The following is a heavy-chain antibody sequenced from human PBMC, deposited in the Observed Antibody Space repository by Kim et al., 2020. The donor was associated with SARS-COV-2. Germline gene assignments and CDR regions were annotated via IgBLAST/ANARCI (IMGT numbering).Heavy chain of an antibody. Sequence: RVTISIDTSKNQFSLKLSSVTAADTAVYYCARDGETTIFGVVNIPGGMDVWGKGTTVTVSS. J-gene: IGHJ6*04. CDR3: ARDGETTIFGVVNIPGGMDV. V-gene: IGHV4-30-2*04. D-gene: IGHD3-3*01.